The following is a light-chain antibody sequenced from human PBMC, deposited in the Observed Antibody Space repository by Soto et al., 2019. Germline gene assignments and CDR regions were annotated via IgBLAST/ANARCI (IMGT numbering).Light chain of an antibody. CDR1: QSVNSN. CDR2: GAS. V-gene: IGKV3-15*01. J-gene: IGKJ1*01. CDR3: QQYNNCWT. Sequence: EIVMTQSPATLSVSPGERATLSCRASQSVNSNLAWYQQKPGQAPRLLISGASTRATGIPDRFSGSGSETEFTLADSSLQSEDFAVYYCQQYNNCWTFGQGTKVEMK.